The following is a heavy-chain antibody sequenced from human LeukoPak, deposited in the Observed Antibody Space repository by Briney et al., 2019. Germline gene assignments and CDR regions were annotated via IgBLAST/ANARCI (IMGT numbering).Heavy chain of an antibody. CDR3: AKDSQYCSSTSCYTFDY. D-gene: IGHD2-2*02. CDR2: IYSGGST. V-gene: IGHV3-53*01. CDR1: GFTVSSNY. Sequence: GGSLRLSCAASGFTVSSNYMSWVRQAPGKGLEWVSVIYSGGSTYYADSVKGRFTISRDNAKNSLYLQMNSLRAEDTAVYYCAKDSQYCSSTSCYTFDYWGQGTLVTVSS. J-gene: IGHJ4*02.